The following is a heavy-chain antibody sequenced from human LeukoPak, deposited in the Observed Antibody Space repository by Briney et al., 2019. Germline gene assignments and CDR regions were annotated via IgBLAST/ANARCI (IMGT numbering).Heavy chain of an antibody. Sequence: GRSLRLSCAASGFTFSSYAMHGVRQAPGKGLEWVAVISYDGSNKYYADSVKGRFTISRDNSKNTLYLQMNSLRAEDTAVYYCARGAMVYASPFDYWGQGTLVTVSS. CDR2: ISYDGSNK. V-gene: IGHV3-30-3*01. J-gene: IGHJ4*02. D-gene: IGHD2-8*01. CDR1: GFTFSSYA. CDR3: ARGAMVYASPFDY.